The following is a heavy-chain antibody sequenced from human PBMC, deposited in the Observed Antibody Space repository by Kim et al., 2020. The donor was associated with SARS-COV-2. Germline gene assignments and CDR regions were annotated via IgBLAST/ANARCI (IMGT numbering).Heavy chain of an antibody. CDR2: INCNGCSR. CDR3: ARNSIADNAFDI. J-gene: IGHJ3*02. Sequence: GGSLRLSCAASGFTFDDYGMSWVRQAPGKGLEWVAGINCNGCSRDYADSVKGRFTISRDNAKNFLYLQMNILRDEDTALYHCARNSIADNAFDIWGQGTMVTVSS. V-gene: IGHV3-20*01. D-gene: IGHD6-6*01. CDR1: GFTFDDYG.